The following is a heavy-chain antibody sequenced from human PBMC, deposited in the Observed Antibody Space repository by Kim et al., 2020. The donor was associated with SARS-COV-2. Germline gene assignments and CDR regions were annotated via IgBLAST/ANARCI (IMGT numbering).Heavy chain of an antibody. CDR2: IKQDGSEK. CDR1: GFTFSSYW. D-gene: IGHD3-16*01. Sequence: GGSLRLSCAASGFTFSSYWMSWVRQAPGKGLEWVANIKQDGSEKYYVDSVKGRFTISRDNAKNSLSLQMNSLRAEDTAIYYCAYWGSYYDFGMDVWGQGTTVTVSS. CDR3: AYWGSYYDFGMDV. J-gene: IGHJ6*02. V-gene: IGHV3-7*03.